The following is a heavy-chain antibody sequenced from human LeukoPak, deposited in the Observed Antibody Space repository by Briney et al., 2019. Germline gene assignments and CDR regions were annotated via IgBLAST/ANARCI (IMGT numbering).Heavy chain of an antibody. CDR1: GGSFSGYY. Sequence: SETLSLTCAVYGGSFSGYYWSWIRQPPGKGLEWIGEINHSGSTNYNPSLKSRVTISVDTSKNQFSLKLSSVTAADTAVYYCARQGRLWFRELSWFDPWGQGTLVTVSS. CDR3: ARQGRLWFRELSWFDP. CDR2: INHSGST. D-gene: IGHD3-10*01. J-gene: IGHJ5*02. V-gene: IGHV4-34*01.